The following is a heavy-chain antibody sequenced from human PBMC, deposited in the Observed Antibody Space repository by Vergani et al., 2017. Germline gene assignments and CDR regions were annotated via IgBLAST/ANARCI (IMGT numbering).Heavy chain of an antibody. D-gene: IGHD1-1*01. V-gene: IGHV3-33*01. CDR1: GFTFSSHG. Sequence: QVQLVESEGGVVQPGRSLTLSCVASGFTFSSHGMHWVRQAPGKGLEWVAVIWYDGSNKYYGDSVKGRFTISRDNSKNTLYLQMNSLRFEDTAVYYCARRVNEKRIDSWGQGTLVTGSA. J-gene: IGHJ5*01. CDR2: IWYDGSNK. CDR3: ARRVNEKRIDS.